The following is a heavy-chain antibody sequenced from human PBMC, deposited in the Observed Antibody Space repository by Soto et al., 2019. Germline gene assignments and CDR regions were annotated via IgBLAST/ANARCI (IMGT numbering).Heavy chain of an antibody. J-gene: IGHJ5*02. V-gene: IGHV1-24*01. CDR1: GYTLTELS. D-gene: IGHD2-8*01. CDR2: FDPEDGET. Sequence: ASVKVSCKVSGYTLTELSMHWVRQAPGKGLEWMGGFDPEDGETIYAQKFQGRVTMTEDTSTDTAYMELSSLRSEDTAVYYCATDQPDYCTNGVCPFDPWGQGTLVTVSS. CDR3: ATDQPDYCTNGVCPFDP.